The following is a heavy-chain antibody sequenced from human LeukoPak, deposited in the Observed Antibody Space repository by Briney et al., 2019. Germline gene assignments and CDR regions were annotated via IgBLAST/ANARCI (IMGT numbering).Heavy chain of an antibody. CDR1: GYTFTSYY. V-gene: IGHV1-46*01. Sequence: ASVKVSCKASGYTFTSYYMHWVRQAPGQGLEWMGIINPSGGSTSYAQKFQGRVTMTRDTSTSTVYMELSSLRSEDTAVYYCARDSAIFGVVIGYYFGYWGQGTLVTVSS. J-gene: IGHJ4*02. D-gene: IGHD3-3*01. CDR2: INPSGGST. CDR3: ARDSAIFGVVIGYYFGY.